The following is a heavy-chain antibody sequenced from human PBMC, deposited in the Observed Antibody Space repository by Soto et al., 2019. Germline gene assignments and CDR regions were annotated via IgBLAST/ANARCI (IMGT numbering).Heavy chain of an antibody. J-gene: IGHJ6*02. Sequence: SETQSLTCTVSGGSISSGGYYWSWIRQYPGKGLEWIGYIYYSGSTYYNPSLKSRVTISVDTSKNQFSLKLSSVTAADTAVYYCARRGLDDYYYYGMDVWGQGTTVTVSS. CDR2: IYYSGST. D-gene: IGHD6-19*01. CDR3: ARRGLDDYYYYGMDV. CDR1: GGSISSGGYY. V-gene: IGHV4-31*03.